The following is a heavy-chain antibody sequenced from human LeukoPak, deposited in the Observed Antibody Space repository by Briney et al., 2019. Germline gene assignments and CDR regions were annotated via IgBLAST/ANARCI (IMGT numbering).Heavy chain of an antibody. J-gene: IGHJ4*02. Sequence: PSETLSLTCTVSGGSITSYYWSWIRQPSGKGLEWIGYISYSGSTNYNPSLKSRVTISVDTSKNQFSLKLSSVTAADTALYYCARHGGYSNGYARYFDYWGQGTLVTVSS. V-gene: IGHV4-59*08. D-gene: IGHD5-18*01. CDR1: GGSITSYY. CDR3: ARHGGYSNGYARYFDY. CDR2: ISYSGST.